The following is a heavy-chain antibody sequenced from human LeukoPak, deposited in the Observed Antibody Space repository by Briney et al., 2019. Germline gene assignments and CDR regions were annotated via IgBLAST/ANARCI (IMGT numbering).Heavy chain of an antibody. V-gene: IGHV1-8*02. CDR3: ARPGAAAGFGY. Sequence: ASVKVSCKASGYTFSSYDINWVRQAPGQGVEGMGWMKPNSGNTDSAKKFQGRVTMTTNTSITTAYMELGSLRSEDTAVYYCARPGAAAGFGYWGQGTLVTVSS. D-gene: IGHD6-13*01. CDR1: GYTFSSYD. CDR2: MKPNSGNT. J-gene: IGHJ4*02.